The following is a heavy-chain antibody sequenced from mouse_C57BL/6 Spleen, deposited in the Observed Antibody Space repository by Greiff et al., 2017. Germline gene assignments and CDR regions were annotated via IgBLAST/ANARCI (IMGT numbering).Heavy chain of an antibody. CDR3: AREGYGSVFDY. V-gene: IGHV3-1*01. Sequence: EVQLVESGPGMVKPSQSLSLTCTVTGYSITSGYDWHWIRHFPGNKLEWMGYISYSGSTNYNPSLKSRISITHDTSKNHFFLKLNSVTTEDTATYYCAREGYGSVFDYWGQGTTLTVSS. J-gene: IGHJ2*01. D-gene: IGHD1-1*01. CDR1: GYSITSGYD. CDR2: ISYSGST.